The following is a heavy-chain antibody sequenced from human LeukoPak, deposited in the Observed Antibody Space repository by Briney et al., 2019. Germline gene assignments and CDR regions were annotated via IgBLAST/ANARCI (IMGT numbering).Heavy chain of an antibody. V-gene: IGHV4-34*01. D-gene: IGHD6-6*01. CDR2: INHSGST. CDR3: AGAREFSSSSGRAYYFDF. Sequence: SETLSLTCAVYGGSFSGYYWSWIRQPPGKGLEWIGEINHSGSTNYNPSLKSRVTISVDTSKNQFSLKLRSVTAADTAVYYCAGAREFSSSSGRAYYFDFWGQGTPVTVSS. CDR1: GGSFSGYY. J-gene: IGHJ4*02.